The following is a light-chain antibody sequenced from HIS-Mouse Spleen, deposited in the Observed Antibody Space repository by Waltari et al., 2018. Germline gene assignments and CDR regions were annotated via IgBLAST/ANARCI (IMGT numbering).Light chain of an antibody. CDR1: ALPKQY. J-gene: IGLJ2*01. Sequence: SYELTQPPSVSVSPGQTARITCSGDALPKQYAYWYQQKPGQAPVLVIYQGSERPSGIPERFSGSSSGTTVTLTISGVQAEDEADYYCQSADSSGTYVVFGGGTKLTVL. V-gene: IGLV3-25*03. CDR3: QSADSSGTYVV. CDR2: QGS.